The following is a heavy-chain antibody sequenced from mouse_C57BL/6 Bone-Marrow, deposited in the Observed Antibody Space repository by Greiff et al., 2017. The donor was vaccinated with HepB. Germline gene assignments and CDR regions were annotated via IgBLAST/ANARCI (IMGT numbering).Heavy chain of an antibody. D-gene: IGHD5-1*01. CDR1: GYTFTSYW. CDR3: ARCGSNYFDY. Sequence: QVQLQQSGAELVMPGASVKLSCKASGYTFTSYWMHWVKQRPGQGLEWIGEIDPSDSYTNYNQKFKGKSTLTVDKSSSTAYMQLSSLTSEDSAVYYCARCGSNYFDYWGQGTTLTVSS. CDR2: IDPSDSYT. J-gene: IGHJ2*01. V-gene: IGHV1-69*01.